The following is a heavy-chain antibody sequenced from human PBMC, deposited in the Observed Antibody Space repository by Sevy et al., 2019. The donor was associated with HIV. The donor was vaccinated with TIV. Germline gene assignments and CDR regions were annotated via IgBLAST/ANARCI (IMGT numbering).Heavy chain of an antibody. Sequence: GGSLRLSCAASGFSFSSYWMHWVRQAPGKGLEWVANIKQDESEKYYVASVKGRFTISRDNAKNSVYLRMNSLRPEDTAIYYCARGNSGSFDYWGQGTLVTVSS. CDR2: IKQDESEK. J-gene: IGHJ4*02. CDR1: GFSFSSYW. CDR3: ARGNSGSFDY. D-gene: IGHD3-22*01. V-gene: IGHV3-7*04.